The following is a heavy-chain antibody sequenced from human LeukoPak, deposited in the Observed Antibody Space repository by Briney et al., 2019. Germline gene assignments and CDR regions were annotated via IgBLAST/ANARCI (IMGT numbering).Heavy chain of an antibody. V-gene: IGHV3-30-3*01. CDR3: ARPIDNGSGSYYFDY. D-gene: IGHD3-10*01. CDR1: GFIFSYYA. CDR2: ISYDGSNE. J-gene: IGHJ4*02. Sequence: GGSLRLSCAASGFIFSYYAMHWVRQAPGKGLEWVAVISYDGSNEYYADSVKGRFTISRDNSKNTLSLQMNTLRPEDTAVYYCARPIDNGSGSYYFDYWGQGTLVTVSS.